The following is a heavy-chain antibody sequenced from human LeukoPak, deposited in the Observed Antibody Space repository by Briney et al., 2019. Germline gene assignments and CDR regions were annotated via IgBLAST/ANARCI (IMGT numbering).Heavy chain of an antibody. CDR3: ARAHQVLLQRNEFDY. Sequence: PSETLSLTCAVYGGSFSGYYWSWIRQPPGKGLEWIGEINHSGSTNYNPSLKSRVTISVDTSKNQFSPKLSSVTAADTAVYYCARAHQVLLQRNEFDYWGQGTLVTVSS. CDR2: INHSGST. CDR1: GGSFSGYY. V-gene: IGHV4-34*01. D-gene: IGHD3-10*01. J-gene: IGHJ4*02.